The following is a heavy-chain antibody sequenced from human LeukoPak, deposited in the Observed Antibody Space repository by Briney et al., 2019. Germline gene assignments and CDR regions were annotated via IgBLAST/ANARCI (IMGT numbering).Heavy chain of an antibody. CDR1: GGTFSSYA. D-gene: IGHD4-11*01. CDR2: IIPIFGTA. Sequence: EASVKVSCKASGGTFSSYAISWVRQAPGQGLEWMGGIIPIFGTANYAQKFQGRVTITADESTSTAYMELSSQRSEDTAVYYCARFHDYSNYDWFDPWGQGTLVTVSS. CDR3: ARFHDYSNYDWFDP. V-gene: IGHV1-69*13. J-gene: IGHJ5*02.